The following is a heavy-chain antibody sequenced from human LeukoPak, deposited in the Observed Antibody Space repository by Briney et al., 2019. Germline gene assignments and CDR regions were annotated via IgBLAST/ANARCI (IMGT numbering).Heavy chain of an antibody. Sequence: GESLKISCRGSGYGFPDYWIGWVRQMPGKGLEWMGIIYPGDSDTRYSPSFQGQVTISADKSISTAYLQWSSLKASDTAVYYCARGVSSSWISPLGYWGQGTLVTVSS. CDR1: GYGFPDYW. CDR3: ARGVSSSWISPLGY. CDR2: IYPGDSDT. V-gene: IGHV5-51*01. D-gene: IGHD6-13*01. J-gene: IGHJ4*02.